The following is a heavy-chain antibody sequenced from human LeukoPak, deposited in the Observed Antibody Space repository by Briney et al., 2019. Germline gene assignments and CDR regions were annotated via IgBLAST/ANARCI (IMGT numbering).Heavy chain of an antibody. CDR1: GFTFSDYS. Sequence: PGGSLRLSCAVSGFTFSDYSMNWVRQAPGKGLEWVSSISSNSAYIYYVDSLRGRFTVSRDNAKSSLFLQMNSLRVEDTAVYYCARAHCSGRGCYQRYDGFDIWGQGTVVTVSS. CDR2: ISSNSAYI. V-gene: IGHV3-21*01. D-gene: IGHD2-15*01. J-gene: IGHJ3*02. CDR3: ARAHCSGRGCYQRYDGFDI.